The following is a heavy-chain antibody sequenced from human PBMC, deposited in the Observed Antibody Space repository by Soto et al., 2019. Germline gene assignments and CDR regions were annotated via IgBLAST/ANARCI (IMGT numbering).Heavy chain of an antibody. Sequence: GGSLILSCAASGFTFNSYGMHWVRQAPGKGLEWVAVIWYDGSNKYYADSVKGRFTISRDNSKNTLYLQMNSLRAEDTAVYYCAGYCSSTRCSAPWGQGTLDPVSS. D-gene: IGHD2-2*03. CDR3: AGYCSSTRCSAP. CDR2: IWYDGSNK. V-gene: IGHV3-33*01. J-gene: IGHJ5*02. CDR1: GFTFNSYG.